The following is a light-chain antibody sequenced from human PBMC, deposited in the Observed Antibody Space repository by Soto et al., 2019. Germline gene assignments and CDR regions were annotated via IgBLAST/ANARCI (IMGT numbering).Light chain of an antibody. J-gene: IGLJ1*01. CDR1: NIGSTS. CDR2: DNG. CDR3: HVWDSSGAHPKNV. Sequence: SYELTQPPSVSVAPGQTARIACGGSNIGSTSVHWYQQKPGQAPVLVVYDNGARPSMIPERFSGSNSGNTATLTITRVEAGDEADYYCHVWDSSGAHPKNVFGSGTKLTVL. V-gene: IGLV3-21*02.